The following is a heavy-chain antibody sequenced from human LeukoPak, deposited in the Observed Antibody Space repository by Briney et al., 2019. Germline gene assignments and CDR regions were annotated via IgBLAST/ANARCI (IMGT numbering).Heavy chain of an antibody. CDR1: GYTFTGYY. CDR2: INPNSGGT. CDR3: ARNTYSSGWSPDYYDAFDI. Sequence: GASVKVSCKASGYTFTGYYMHWVRQAPGQGLEWMGWINPNSGGTNYAQKFQGRVTMTRDTSISTAYMELSRLRSDDTAVYYCARNTYSSGWSPDYYDAFDIWGQGTTVTVSS. J-gene: IGHJ3*02. D-gene: IGHD6-19*01. V-gene: IGHV1-2*02.